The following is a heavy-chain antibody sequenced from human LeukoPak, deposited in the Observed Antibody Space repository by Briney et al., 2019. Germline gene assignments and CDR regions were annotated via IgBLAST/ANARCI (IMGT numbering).Heavy chain of an antibody. V-gene: IGHV1-2*02. CDR2: INPNSGGT. CDR3: ARDQGGTHQLLYWPSGMDV. CDR1: GYTFTGYY. Sequence: ASVKVSCKASGYTFTGYYMHWVRQAPGQGLEWMGWINPNSGGTNYAQKFQGRVTMTRDTSISTAYTELSRLRSDDTAVYYCARDQGGTHQLLYWPSGMDVWGQGTTVTVSS. D-gene: IGHD2-2*02. J-gene: IGHJ6*02.